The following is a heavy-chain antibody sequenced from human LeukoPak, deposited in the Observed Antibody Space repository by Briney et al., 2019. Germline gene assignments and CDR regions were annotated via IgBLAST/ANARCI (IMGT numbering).Heavy chain of an antibody. D-gene: IGHD3-10*01. J-gene: IGHJ5*02. V-gene: IGHV1-46*01. Sequence: ASVTVSCTASGYTFTSYYMHWVRQAPGQGLEWMGIINPSGGSTSYAQKFQGRVTMTRDMSTSTVYMELSSLRSEDTAVYYCARGGVIISVSNWFDPWGQGTLVTVSS. CDR3: ARGGVIISVSNWFDP. CDR2: INPSGGST. CDR1: GYTFTSYY.